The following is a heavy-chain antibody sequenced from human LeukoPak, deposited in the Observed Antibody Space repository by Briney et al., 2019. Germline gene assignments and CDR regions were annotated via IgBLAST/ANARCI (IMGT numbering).Heavy chain of an antibody. CDR3: VKGKGIAVTSLDY. CDR1: GFIFSNYA. D-gene: IGHD6-19*01. J-gene: IGHJ4*02. Sequence: GGSLRLSCPASGFIFSNYAMNWVRQAPGKGLEYVSAISSNGGSTYYADSVKGRFTISRDNSKNTLYLQMSSLRADDTAVYYCVKGKGIAVTSLDYWGQGTLVTVSS. CDR2: ISSNGGST. V-gene: IGHV3-64D*06.